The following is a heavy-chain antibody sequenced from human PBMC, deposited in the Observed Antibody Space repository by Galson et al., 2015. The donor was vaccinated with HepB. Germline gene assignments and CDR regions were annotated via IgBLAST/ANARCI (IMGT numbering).Heavy chain of an antibody. Sequence: SLRLSCAVSGFTFSDYYMSWVRQAPGKGLEWVALIRGDGTEKHYVDSVKGRFTISRDNAKNSVYLQMKSLRAEDTAVYYCVRGAGWLLDSWGQGTLVTVSS. J-gene: IGHJ4*02. CDR1: GFTFSDYY. D-gene: IGHD5-24*01. CDR2: IRGDGTEK. V-gene: IGHV3-7*01. CDR3: VRGAGWLLDS.